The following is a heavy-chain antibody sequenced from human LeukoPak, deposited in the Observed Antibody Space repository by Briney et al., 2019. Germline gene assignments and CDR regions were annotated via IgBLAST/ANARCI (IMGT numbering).Heavy chain of an antibody. D-gene: IGHD6-19*01. J-gene: IGHJ6*03. V-gene: IGHV4-59*12. Sequence: SETLSLTCTVSVGSISSYYWSWIRQPPGKGLEWIRYSYYSGSTNYNPSLKSRVTISVDTSKNQFSLRLRSVTAADTAVYYCTRDETYTSDWQSNHYFYYMDVWSKGTTVTVSS. CDR1: VGSISSYY. CDR2: SYYSGST. CDR3: TRDETYTSDWQSNHYFYYMDV.